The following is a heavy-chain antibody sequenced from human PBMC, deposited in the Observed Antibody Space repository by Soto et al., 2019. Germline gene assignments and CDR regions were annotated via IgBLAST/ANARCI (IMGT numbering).Heavy chain of an antibody. V-gene: IGHV3-30-3*01. CDR3: ARFGGYSGYDGPLDY. Sequence: GGSLRLSCAASGFTFSSYAMHWVRQAPGKGLEWVAVISYDGSNKYYADSVKGRFTISRDNSKNTLYLQMNSLRAEDTAVYYCARFGGYSGYDGPLDYWGQGTLVTVSS. D-gene: IGHD5-12*01. CDR2: ISYDGSNK. CDR1: GFTFSSYA. J-gene: IGHJ4*02.